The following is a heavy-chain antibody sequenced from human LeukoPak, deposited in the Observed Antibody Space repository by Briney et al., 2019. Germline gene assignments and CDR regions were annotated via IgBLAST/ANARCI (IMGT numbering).Heavy chain of an antibody. CDR1: GGSFSGYY. D-gene: IGHD3-10*01. V-gene: IGHV4-34*01. CDR2: INHSGST. J-gene: IGHJ6*02. CDR3: ARKYGWFGELIVYGMDV. Sequence: PSETLSLTCAVYGGSFSGYYWSWIRQPPGKGLEWIGEINHSGSTNYNPSLKSRVTISVDTSKNQFSLKLSSVTAADTAVYYCARKYGWFGELIVYGMDVWGQGTTVTVSS.